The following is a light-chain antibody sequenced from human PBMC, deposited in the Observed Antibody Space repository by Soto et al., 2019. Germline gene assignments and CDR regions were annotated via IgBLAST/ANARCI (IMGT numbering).Light chain of an antibody. J-gene: IGKJ1*01. Sequence: EIRMTQSAATLSESPGERATLSCRASQSVDSNLAWYQQKPGQAPRLLIYGASTRATGISARFSGSGSGTEFTLTISRLETEDFAVYYCQQFNNWPRTFGQGTKVDIK. CDR3: QQFNNWPRT. CDR1: QSVDSN. V-gene: IGKV3D-15*01. CDR2: GAS.